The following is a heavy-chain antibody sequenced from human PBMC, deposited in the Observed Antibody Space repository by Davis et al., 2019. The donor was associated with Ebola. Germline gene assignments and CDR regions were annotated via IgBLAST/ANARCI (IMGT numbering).Heavy chain of an antibody. CDR1: GGSISSYY. CDR2: IYYSGNT. V-gene: IGHV4-30-4*01. D-gene: IGHD3-3*01. Sequence: SETLSLTCTVSGGSISSYYWSWIRQPPGKGLEWIGHIYYSGNTYYNPSLQSRTTLSVDTSKNQFSLKLSAVTAADTAVYYCARGSDFWSGCFDYWGQGSLVTVSS. J-gene: IGHJ4*02. CDR3: ARGSDFWSGCFDY.